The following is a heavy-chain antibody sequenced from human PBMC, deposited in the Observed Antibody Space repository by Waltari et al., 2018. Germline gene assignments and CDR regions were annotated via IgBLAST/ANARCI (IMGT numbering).Heavy chain of an antibody. J-gene: IGHJ4*02. D-gene: IGHD5-12*01. CDR2: IYHSGST. CDR3: ARDKMATIRTMDY. V-gene: IGHV4-38-2*02. Sequence: QVQLVQSGAEVKKPGASVKVSCKVSGYTLTELSMHWVRQAPGKGLEWIGSIYHSGSTYYNPSLKSRVTISVDTSKNQFSLKLSSVTAADTAVYYCARDKMATIRTMDYWGQGTLVTVSS. CDR1: GYTLTELS.